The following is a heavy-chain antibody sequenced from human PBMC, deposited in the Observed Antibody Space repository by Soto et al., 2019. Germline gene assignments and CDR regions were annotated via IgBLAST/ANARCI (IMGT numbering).Heavy chain of an antibody. Sequence: PGGSLRLSCAASGFTFGDYWMHWVRQPPGKGPEWVSRMTGDGRTTQYADSVKGRFTASRDSAKSTLYLQMNSLRAEDTAVYYCATAEVDYWGRGTLVTVSS. CDR3: ATAEVDY. J-gene: IGHJ4*02. CDR1: GFTFGDYW. CDR2: MTGDGRTT. V-gene: IGHV3-74*03.